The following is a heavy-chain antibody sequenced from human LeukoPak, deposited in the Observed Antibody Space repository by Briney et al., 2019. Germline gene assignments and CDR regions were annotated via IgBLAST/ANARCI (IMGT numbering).Heavy chain of an antibody. CDR3: GRDRDWAFDF. V-gene: IGHV3-48*04. Sequence: PGGSLRLSCIASGFTFNSYSLVWVRQAPGKGLEWVSHIAVESTSTTYADSVRGRFVISRDNAKDSVYLQMNSLRVEDTAVYFCGRDRDWAFDFWGQGTLVTVPP. D-gene: IGHD2-21*01. J-gene: IGHJ4*02. CDR1: GFTFNSYS. CDR2: IAVESTST.